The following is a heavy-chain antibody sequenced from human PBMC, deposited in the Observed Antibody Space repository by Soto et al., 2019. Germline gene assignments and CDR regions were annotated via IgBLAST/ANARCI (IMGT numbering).Heavy chain of an antibody. CDR3: ARDTDPRTGREIITDDFDC. V-gene: IGHV3-30*04. CDR2: LSHDGSNE. D-gene: IGHD3-10*01. Sequence: QVQLVESRGGVVQSGRSLRLSCAASGFSFSTHAMHWVRQAPGKGLEWVAVLSHDGSNEYYADSVKGRFTISRDNSKNTLYLQMTSLRAEDTAVYSCARDTDPRTGREIITDDFDCWGQGTLVTVSS. J-gene: IGHJ4*02. CDR1: GFSFSTHA.